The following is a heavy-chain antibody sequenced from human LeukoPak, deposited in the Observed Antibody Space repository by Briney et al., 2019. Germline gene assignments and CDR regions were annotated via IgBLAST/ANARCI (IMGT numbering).Heavy chain of an antibody. Sequence: GGSLRLSCAASGFTVSSNYMSWVRRAPGKGLEWVSVIYSGGSTYYADSVKGRFTISRDNSKNTLYLQMNSLRAEDTAVYYCASPAGAPNPFDYWGQGTLVTVSS. CDR1: GFTVSSNY. J-gene: IGHJ4*02. CDR3: ASPAGAPNPFDY. CDR2: IYSGGST. D-gene: IGHD1-26*01. V-gene: IGHV3-66*01.